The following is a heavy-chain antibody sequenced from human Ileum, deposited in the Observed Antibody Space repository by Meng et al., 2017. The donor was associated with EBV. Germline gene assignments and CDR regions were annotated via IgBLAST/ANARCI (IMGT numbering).Heavy chain of an antibody. V-gene: IGHV2-5*02. CDR3: AHSDPLEMATCFDY. J-gene: IGHJ4*02. CDR2: IYWDDDK. D-gene: IGHD5-24*01. CDR1: GFSLSTSGLG. Sequence: QTTLNDSAPTLSKPTQTLTLTCTFPGFSLSTSGLGVGWIRQPPGKALELLALIYWDDDKRYSPSLKSRLTITKDTSKNQVVLTMTNMDPVDTATYYCAHSDPLEMATCFDYWGQGTLVTVSS.